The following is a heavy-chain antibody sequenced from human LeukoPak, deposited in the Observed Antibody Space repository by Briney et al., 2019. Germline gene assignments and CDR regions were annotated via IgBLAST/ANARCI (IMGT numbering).Heavy chain of an antibody. V-gene: IGHV3-48*03. CDR2: ISSSGSI. Sequence: GGSLRLSCAASGFTFSSYELDWVRQAPGKGLVWVSYISSSGSIYYADSVKGRFTISRDNAKNSLYLQMNSLRAEDTAVYYCAREGYGGNSDAFDIWGQGTMVTVSS. CDR3: AREGYGGNSDAFDI. J-gene: IGHJ3*02. D-gene: IGHD4-23*01. CDR1: GFTFSSYE.